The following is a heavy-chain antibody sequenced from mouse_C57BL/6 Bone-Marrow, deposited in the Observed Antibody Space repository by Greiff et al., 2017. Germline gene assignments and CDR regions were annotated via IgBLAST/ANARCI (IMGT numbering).Heavy chain of an antibody. CDR1: GYTFTGYW. V-gene: IGHV1-9*01. CDR2: ILPGSGST. D-gene: IGHD2-4*01. CDR3: AREGIYYDYYYAMDY. Sequence: VQLQQSGAELMKPGASVKLSCKATGYTFTGYWIEWVKQRPGHGLEWIGEILPGSGSTNYNEKFKGKATFTADTSSNTAYMQLSSRTTEDSAIYYCAREGIYYDYYYAMDYWGQGTSVTVAS. J-gene: IGHJ4*01.